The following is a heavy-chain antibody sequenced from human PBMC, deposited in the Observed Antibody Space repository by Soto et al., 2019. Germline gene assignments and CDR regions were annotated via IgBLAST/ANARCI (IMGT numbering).Heavy chain of an antibody. J-gene: IGHJ6*02. D-gene: IGHD3-10*01. Sequence: PGESLKISCAGLGYIFPNYWIAWVHQMPGKGLEWMGIIYPGDSDTTYNPSFEGQVTISADKSISTAYLQWSSLKASDTAMYYCAGGGVRGVITRTRDYYGMDVWGQGTTVTVSS. CDR2: IYPGDSDT. CDR3: AGGGVRGVITRTRDYYGMDV. V-gene: IGHV5-51*07. CDR1: GYIFPNYW.